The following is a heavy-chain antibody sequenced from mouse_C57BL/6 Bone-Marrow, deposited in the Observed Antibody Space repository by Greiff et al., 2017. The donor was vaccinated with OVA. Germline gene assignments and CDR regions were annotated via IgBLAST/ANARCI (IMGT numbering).Heavy chain of an antibody. CDR2: ISNGGGST. Sequence: EVMLVESGGGLVQPGGSLKLSCAASGFTFSDYYMYWVRQTPEKRLEWVAYISNGGGSTYYPDTVKGRFTISRDNAKNTLYLQMSRLKSEDTAMYYCARQPFLYAMDYWGQGTSVTVSS. CDR1: GFTFSDYY. CDR3: ARQPFLYAMDY. V-gene: IGHV5-12*01. J-gene: IGHJ4*01.